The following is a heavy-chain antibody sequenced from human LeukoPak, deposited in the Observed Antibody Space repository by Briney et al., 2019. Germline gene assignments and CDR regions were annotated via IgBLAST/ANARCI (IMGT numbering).Heavy chain of an antibody. J-gene: IGHJ5*02. D-gene: IGHD6-13*01. CDR2: INHSGST. Sequence: PSETLSLTCAVCGGSFSGYYWSWIRQPPGKGLEWIGEINHSGSTNYNPSLKSRVTISVDTSKNQFSLKLSSVTAADTAVYHCARGPYSSSWYRTYNWFDPWGQGTLVTVSS. V-gene: IGHV4-34*01. CDR1: GGSFSGYY. CDR3: ARGPYSSSWYRTYNWFDP.